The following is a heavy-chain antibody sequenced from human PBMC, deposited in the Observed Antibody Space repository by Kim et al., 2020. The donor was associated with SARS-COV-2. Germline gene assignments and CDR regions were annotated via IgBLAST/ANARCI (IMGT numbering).Heavy chain of an antibody. V-gene: IGHV3-48*03. CDR2: TSSSGSTI. D-gene: IGHD2-2*01. J-gene: IGHJ2*01. CDR3: ATAGVLVPAASDWHLDL. CDR1: GFTFSSDE. Sequence: GGSLRLSCAASGFTFSSDEMNWVRQAPGKGLEWVSYTSSSGSTIYYADSVKGRFTISRDNAKNSLYLQMNSLRAEDTAIYYCATAGVLVPAASDWHLDLWGRGTLVTVSS.